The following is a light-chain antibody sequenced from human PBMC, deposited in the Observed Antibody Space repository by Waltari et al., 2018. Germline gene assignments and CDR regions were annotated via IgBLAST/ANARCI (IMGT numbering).Light chain of an antibody. CDR3: ATWDDSLNGWV. V-gene: IGLV1-44*01. Sequence: QSVLTQPPAASGTRGPRVTLSYSGSSSHFGTNTVYWYQHLPGTSPKLLSYKNGQRPSGVPDRFSGSKSGTSASLAISGLQSEDEADYYCATWDDSLNGWVFGGGTKLTVL. J-gene: IGLJ3*02. CDR1: SSHFGTNT. CDR2: KNG.